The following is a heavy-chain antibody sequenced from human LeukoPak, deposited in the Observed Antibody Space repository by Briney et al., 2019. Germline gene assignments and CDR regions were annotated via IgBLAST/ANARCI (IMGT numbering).Heavy chain of an antibody. CDR2: ISDSGSTT. J-gene: IGHJ3*02. Sequence: GGSLRLSCAASGFTLSSYEMNWVRQAPGKGLVWISYISDSGSTTYYADSVKGRFSISRDNAKNSLYLQMNSLRAEDTAVYYCARIGYSNWGDALDIWGQGTMVTASS. D-gene: IGHD6-13*01. CDR1: GFTLSSYE. V-gene: IGHV3-48*03. CDR3: ARIGYSNWGDALDI.